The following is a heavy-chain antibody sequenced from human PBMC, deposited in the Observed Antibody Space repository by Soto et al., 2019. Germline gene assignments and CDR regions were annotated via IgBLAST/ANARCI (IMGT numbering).Heavy chain of an antibody. CDR1: GVTFRSYA. D-gene: IGHD6-19*01. CDR2: ISGSGGST. J-gene: IGHJ6*02. Sequence: GGSLRLSCAASGVTFRSYAMSWVRQAPGKGLEWVSAISGSGGSTYYADSVKGRFTISRDNSKNTLYLQMNSLRAEDTAVYYCAKAGSSGWYNGNYYGMDVWGQGTTVTVSS. CDR3: AKAGSSGWYNGNYYGMDV. V-gene: IGHV3-23*01.